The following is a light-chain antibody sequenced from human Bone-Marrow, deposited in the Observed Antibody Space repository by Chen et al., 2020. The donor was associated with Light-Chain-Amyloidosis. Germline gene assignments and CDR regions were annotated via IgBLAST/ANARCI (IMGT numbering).Light chain of an antibody. V-gene: IGKV1-5*03. CDR3: QEFKSHDMCN. J-gene: IGKJ2*04. Sequence: DIQMTHSPSTVSASAGDRVTNTRRASQNIDTYLAWYQHKPGKDPKLLIYQASSLESGVPLRFSGSGSGTEFTLTISRLQPDDFATYFCQEFKSHDMCNFGQGTKLEIK. CDR2: QAS. CDR1: QNIDTY.